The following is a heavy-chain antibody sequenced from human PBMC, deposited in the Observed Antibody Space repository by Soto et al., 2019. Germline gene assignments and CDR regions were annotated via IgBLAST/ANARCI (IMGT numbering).Heavy chain of an antibody. CDR2: IYPGDSDT. J-gene: IGHJ4*02. Sequence: GESLKISCKGSGYSFTSYWIGWERQMPGKGLEWMGIIYPGDSDTRYSPSFQGQVTISADKSISTAYLQWSSLKASGTAMYYYARHREDYGSGSLYFDYWGQGTLVTVSS. D-gene: IGHD3-10*01. CDR3: ARHREDYGSGSLYFDY. V-gene: IGHV5-51*01. CDR1: GYSFTSYW.